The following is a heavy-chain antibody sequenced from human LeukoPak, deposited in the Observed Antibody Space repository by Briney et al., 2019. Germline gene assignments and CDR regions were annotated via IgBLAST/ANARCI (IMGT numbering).Heavy chain of an antibody. D-gene: IGHD5-12*01. V-gene: IGHV3-33*01. Sequence: GGSLRLSCAASGFTFSSYGMHWVRQAPGKGLEWVAVIWYDGSNKYYADSVKGRFTISRDNSKNTLYLQMNSLRAEDTAVYYCARGRHVDIVATIPLDYWGQGTLVTVSS. CDR3: ARGRHVDIVATIPLDY. CDR1: GFTFSSYG. CDR2: IWYDGSNK. J-gene: IGHJ4*02.